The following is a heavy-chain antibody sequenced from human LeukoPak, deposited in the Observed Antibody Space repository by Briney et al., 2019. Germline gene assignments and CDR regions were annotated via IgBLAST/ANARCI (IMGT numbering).Heavy chain of an antibody. D-gene: IGHD1-26*01. J-gene: IGHJ2*01. CDR2: MNPNSGNT. CDR3: ARMGARLNYFDL. Sequence: GASVKVSCKASGYTFTGYDINWVRQATGQGLEWMGWMNPNSGNTGYAQKFQGRVTITRNTSISTAYMELSSLRSEDTAVYYCARMGARLNYFDLWGRGTLVTVSS. V-gene: IGHV1-8*03. CDR1: GYTFTGYD.